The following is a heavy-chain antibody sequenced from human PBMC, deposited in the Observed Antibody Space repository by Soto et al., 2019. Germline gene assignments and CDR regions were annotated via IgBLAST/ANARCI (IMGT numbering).Heavy chain of an antibody. CDR2: ISSSSSYI. D-gene: IGHD3-10*01. Sequence: EVQLVESGGGLVKPGGSLRLSCAASGFTFSSYSMNWVRQAPGKGLEWVSSISSSSSYIYYADSVKGRFTISRDNAKNSLYLQMNSLRAEDTAVYYCARDHSIAGNAFDIWGQGTMVTVSS. CDR3: ARDHSIAGNAFDI. V-gene: IGHV3-21*01. CDR1: GFTFSSYS. J-gene: IGHJ3*02.